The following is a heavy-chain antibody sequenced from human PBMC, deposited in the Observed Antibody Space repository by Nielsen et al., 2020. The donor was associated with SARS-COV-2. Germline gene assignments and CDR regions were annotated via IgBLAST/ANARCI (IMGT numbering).Heavy chain of an antibody. CDR3: ARHGRGYCSGGSCSTDAFDI. J-gene: IGHJ3*02. V-gene: IGHV4-39*01. Sequence: SETLSLTCTVSGGSISSSSYYWGWIRQPPGKGLEWIGSIYYSGSTYYNPSLKSRVTISVDTSKNQFSLKLSSVTAADTAVYYCARHGRGYCSGGSCSTDAFDIWGQGTMVTVSS. CDR2: IYYSGST. CDR1: GGSISSSSYY. D-gene: IGHD2-15*01.